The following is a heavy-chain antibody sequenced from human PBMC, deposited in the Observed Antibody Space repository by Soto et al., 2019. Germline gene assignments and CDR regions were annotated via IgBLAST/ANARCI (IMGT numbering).Heavy chain of an antibody. V-gene: IGHV3-7*03. D-gene: IGHD6-13*01. CDR3: ARGRIGATGRYYYYDMDV. CDR1: GFTFSTYW. CDR2: IKQDGSEK. J-gene: IGHJ6*02. Sequence: EVQLVESGGGLVQPGGSLRLSCAASGFTFSTYWMSWVRQAPGKGLEWVANIKQDGSEKYYVDSVKGRFPISRDNAKNPRYLQMNSLRAEDAAVYYCARGRIGATGRYYYYDMDVWGQGTTVTVSS.